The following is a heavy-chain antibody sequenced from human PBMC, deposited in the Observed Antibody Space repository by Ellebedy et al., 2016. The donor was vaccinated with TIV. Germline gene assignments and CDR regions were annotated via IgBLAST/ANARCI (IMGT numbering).Heavy chain of an antibody. V-gene: IGHV1-69*06. CDR3: GAGTYYDFWSGYSDAFDI. CDR2: IIPIFGTA. D-gene: IGHD3-3*01. CDR1: GGTFSSYA. Sequence: SVKVSCXASGGTFSSYAISWVRQAPGQGLEWMGGIIPIFGTANYAQKFQGRVTITADKSTSTAYMELSSLRSEDTAVYYCGAGTYYDFWSGYSDAFDIWGQGTMVTVSS. J-gene: IGHJ3*02.